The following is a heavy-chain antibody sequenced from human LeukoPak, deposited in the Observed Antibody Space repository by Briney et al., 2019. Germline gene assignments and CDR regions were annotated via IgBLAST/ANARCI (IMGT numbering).Heavy chain of an antibody. V-gene: IGHV3-30*04. Sequence: GGSLRLSCAASGFTFSTYTMNWVRQAPGNGLEGVSFISSDGRNKYYADSVKGRFTISRDNSESTLFLQMNSLRAEDTAVYYCAREYRSAWTSFDHWGQGTLVTVSS. D-gene: IGHD6-19*01. CDR2: ISSDGRNK. CDR1: GFTFSTYT. CDR3: AREYRSAWTSFDH. J-gene: IGHJ4*02.